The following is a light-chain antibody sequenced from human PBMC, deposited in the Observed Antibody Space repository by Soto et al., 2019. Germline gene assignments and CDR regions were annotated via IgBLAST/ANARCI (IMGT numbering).Light chain of an antibody. V-gene: IGKV3-11*01. J-gene: IGKJ2*01. CDR3: QQRSNWPRT. CDR1: QSVSSY. Sequence: EIVLTQSPATLSLSPGERATLSCRASQSVSSYLAWYQQNPGQAPRLLIYDASNRATVIPARFSGSESGTDFTLTISSLEPEDFAVYFCQQRSNWPRTFGQGTKLEIK. CDR2: DAS.